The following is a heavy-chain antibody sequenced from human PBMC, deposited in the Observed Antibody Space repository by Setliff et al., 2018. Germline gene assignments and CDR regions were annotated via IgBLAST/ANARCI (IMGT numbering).Heavy chain of an antibody. V-gene: IGHV3-7*03. J-gene: IGHJ4*02. CDR3: VRLRRGPWHLDY. D-gene: IGHD3-16*01. Sequence: GGSLRLSCVASGFTFGAYWMSWVRQAPGKGLEWVAHMKEAGSERYCVDSVKGRFTISRDNAKNSLNLQMNSLGADDTAVYYCVRLRRGPWHLDYWGQGVLVTVSS. CDR1: GFTFGAYW. CDR2: MKEAGSER.